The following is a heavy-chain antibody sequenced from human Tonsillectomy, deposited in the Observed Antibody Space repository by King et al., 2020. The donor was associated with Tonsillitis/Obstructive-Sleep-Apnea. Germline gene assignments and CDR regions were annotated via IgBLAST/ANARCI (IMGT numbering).Heavy chain of an antibody. CDR3: ATYGYCSSISCSGCSFDM. J-gene: IGHJ3*02. CDR1: GYSFSSYW. D-gene: IGHD2-2*01. V-gene: IGHV5-51*01. Sequence: VQLVESGAEVKKPGESLKISCKGSGYSFSSYWIGWVRQMPGKGLEWVGFIYPSDSDSRYSPSFQGQVTISADKSISTAYLQWSSLKASDTALYYCATYGYCSSISCSGCSFDMWGQGTKVTVSS. CDR2: IYPSDSDS.